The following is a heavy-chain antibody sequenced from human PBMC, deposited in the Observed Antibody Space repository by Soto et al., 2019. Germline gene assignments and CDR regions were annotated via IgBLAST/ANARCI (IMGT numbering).Heavy chain of an antibody. J-gene: IGHJ3*02. CDR1: GFTFSSYA. CDR2: ISGSGGST. CDR3: AKEGAYCGGDCYDAFDI. Sequence: GGSLRLSCAASGFTFSSYAMSWVRQAPGKGLEWVSAISGSGGSTYYADSVKGRFTISRDNSKNTLYLQMNSLRAEDTAVYYCAKEGAYCGGDCYDAFDIWGQGTMVTVSS. D-gene: IGHD2-21*01. V-gene: IGHV3-23*01.